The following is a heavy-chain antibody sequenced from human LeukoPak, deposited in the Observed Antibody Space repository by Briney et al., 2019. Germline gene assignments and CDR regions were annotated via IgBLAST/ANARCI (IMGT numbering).Heavy chain of an antibody. CDR2: ISGSGGDI. J-gene: IGHJ5*02. CDR3: AKLPTTGWYAGGNWFDP. D-gene: IGHD6-19*01. CDR1: GFTFSNYA. V-gene: IGHV3-23*01. Sequence: GGSLRLSCAASGFTFSNYAMTWVRQAPGKSLEWVSLISGSGGDIRYADSVRGRFSISRDNSKNTLYLQMNSLRAEDTAVFYCAKLPTTGWYAGGNWFDPWGQGTLVTVSS.